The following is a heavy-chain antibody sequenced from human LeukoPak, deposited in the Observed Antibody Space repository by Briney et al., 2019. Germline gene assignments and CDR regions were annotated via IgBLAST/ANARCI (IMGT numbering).Heavy chain of an antibody. D-gene: IGHD3-10*01. CDR3: ARVGVGVDY. J-gene: IGHJ4*02. CDR1: GGTFSSYA. Sequence: ASVKVSCKASGGTFSSYAISWVRQAPGQRLEWMGWINAGNGNTKYSQKFQGRVTITRDTSASTAYMELSSLRSEDTAVYYCARVGVGVDYWGQGTLVTVSS. V-gene: IGHV1-3*01. CDR2: INAGNGNT.